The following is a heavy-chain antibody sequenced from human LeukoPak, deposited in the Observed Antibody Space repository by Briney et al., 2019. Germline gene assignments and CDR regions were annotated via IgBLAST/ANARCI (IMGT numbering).Heavy chain of an antibody. Sequence: SVKVSCKASGGTFSSYAISWVRQAPGQGLEWMGRIIPILGIANYAQKFQGRVTMTRDTSTSTVYMELSSLRSEDTAVYYCARQGGSKPLNYFDFWGQGTLVTVSS. J-gene: IGHJ4*02. CDR1: GGTFSSYA. CDR2: IIPILGIA. CDR3: ARQGGSKPLNYFDF. D-gene: IGHD2-15*01. V-gene: IGHV1-69*04.